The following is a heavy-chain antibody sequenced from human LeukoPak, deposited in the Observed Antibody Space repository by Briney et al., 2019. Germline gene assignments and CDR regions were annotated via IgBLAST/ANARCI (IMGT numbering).Heavy chain of an antibody. CDR2: INSDGSRT. CDR1: GFTFSSYW. D-gene: IGHD1-1*01. Sequence: PGGSLSLSCVASGFTFSSYWMHWVRQAPGKGLVWVSRINSDGSRTSYADSVKGRSTISRDNAKNSLYLQMNSLRAEDTAVYYCARMERGSYWGQGTLVTVSS. CDR3: ARMERGSY. J-gene: IGHJ4*02. V-gene: IGHV3-74*01.